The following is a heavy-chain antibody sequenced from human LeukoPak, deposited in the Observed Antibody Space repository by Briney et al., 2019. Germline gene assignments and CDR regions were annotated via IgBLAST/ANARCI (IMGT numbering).Heavy chain of an antibody. CDR1: GFTFSSYG. D-gene: IGHD5-24*01. CDR2: MWYDGSNK. J-gene: IGHJ3*02. CDR3: ASMAASDAFDI. V-gene: IGHV3-33*01. Sequence: PGVSLRLSCAASGFTFSSYGMHWVRQAPGKGLEWVAVMWYDGSNKYYADSVKGRFTISRDNSKNTLYLQMNSLRAEDTAVYYCASMAASDAFDIWGQGTMVTVSS.